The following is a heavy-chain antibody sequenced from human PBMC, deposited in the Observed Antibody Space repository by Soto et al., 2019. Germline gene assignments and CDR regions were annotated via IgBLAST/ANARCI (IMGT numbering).Heavy chain of an antibody. J-gene: IGHJ6*02. D-gene: IGHD6-6*01. CDR1: GFTFSDYY. CDR2: ISSSSSYT. Sequence: PGGSLRLSCAASGFTFSDYYMSWIRQAPGKGLEWVSYISSSSSYTNYADSVKGRFTISRDNAKNSLYLQMNSLRAEDTAVYYCARLDGSSSLHYYYYGMDVWGQGTTVTVSS. CDR3: ARLDGSSSLHYYYYGMDV. V-gene: IGHV3-11*06.